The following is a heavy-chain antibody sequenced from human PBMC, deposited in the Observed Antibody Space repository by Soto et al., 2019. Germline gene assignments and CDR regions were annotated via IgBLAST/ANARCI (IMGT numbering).Heavy chain of an antibody. CDR1: GFILRSNY. CDR2: IYNDGST. Sequence: PGGAPRTPRAAPGFILRSNYMSWGRQAPGKGLEWVSIIYNDGSTFYADSVKGRFTISRDNSKNSIYLQMLSLRAEDTAVYYCARDSYARYWGQGTLVTVSS. J-gene: IGHJ4*02. CDR3: ARDSYARY. D-gene: IGHD4-17*01. V-gene: IGHV3-66*01.